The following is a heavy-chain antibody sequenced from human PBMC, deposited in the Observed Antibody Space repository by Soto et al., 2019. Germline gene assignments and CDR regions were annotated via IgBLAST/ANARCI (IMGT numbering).Heavy chain of an antibody. V-gene: IGHV3-30*03. Sequence: GGSLRLSCAASGFTFSSYGMHWVRQAPGKGLEWVAVISYDGSNKYYADSVKGRFTISRDNSKNTLYLQMNSLRAEDTAVYYCARDHSSRWYYFDYWGQGHLVTVSS. D-gene: IGHD6-13*01. CDR1: GFTFSSYG. CDR2: ISYDGSNK. J-gene: IGHJ4*02. CDR3: ARDHSSRWYYFDY.